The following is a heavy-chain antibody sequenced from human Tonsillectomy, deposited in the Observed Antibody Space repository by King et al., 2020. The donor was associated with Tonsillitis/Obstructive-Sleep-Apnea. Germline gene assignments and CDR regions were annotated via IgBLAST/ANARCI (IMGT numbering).Heavy chain of an antibody. CDR2: INHSGST. CDR3: ARGRNYYDSSGYGAFDI. CDR1: GGSFSGYY. V-gene: IGHV4-34*01. D-gene: IGHD3-22*01. Sequence: VQLPQWGAGLLKPSETLSLPCAVYGGSFSGYYWSWIRQPPGKGLEWIGEINHSGSTNKNPSLKSRVTISTDTSKNQFSLKLSSVTAADTAVYYCARGRNYYDSSGYGAFDIWGQGTMVTVSS. J-gene: IGHJ3*02.